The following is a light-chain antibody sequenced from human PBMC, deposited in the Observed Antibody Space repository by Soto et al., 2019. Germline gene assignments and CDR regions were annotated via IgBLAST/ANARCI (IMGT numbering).Light chain of an antibody. Sequence: EIVMPQSPATLSLSPGERATLSCRASQSVSSNLAWYQQKPGQAPRLLIYGASTRATGLPARFSGSGSGTEFTLTISSLQSEDFAVYYCHQYNNWPKTFGQGTKV. CDR2: GAS. CDR1: QSVSSN. J-gene: IGKJ1*01. V-gene: IGKV3-15*01. CDR3: HQYNNWPKT.